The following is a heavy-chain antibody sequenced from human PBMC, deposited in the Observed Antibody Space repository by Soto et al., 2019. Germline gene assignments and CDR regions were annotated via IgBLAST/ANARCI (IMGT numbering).Heavy chain of an antibody. Sequence: GGSLRLSCRASGFSFSSFAMTWVRQAPGKGLEWVSSIGGGGIITYYTDSVKGRFTISRDNSGNTLFLHMNSLRADDTAVYYCAKDPNGDYVGAFDSWGQGTLVTVSS. CDR3: AKDPNGDYVGAFDS. V-gene: IGHV3-23*01. D-gene: IGHD4-17*01. CDR2: IGGGGIIT. CDR1: GFSFSSFA. J-gene: IGHJ4*02.